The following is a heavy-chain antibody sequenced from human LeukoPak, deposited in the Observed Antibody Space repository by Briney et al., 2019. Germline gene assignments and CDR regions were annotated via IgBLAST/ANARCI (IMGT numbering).Heavy chain of an antibody. CDR1: VDSMRSVSYF. D-gene: IGHD2/OR15-2a*01. Sequence: PSETLSLTCTVSVDSMRSVSYFWSSIGHPPGGGLEWIGYIYYSGRSSYNPTLQSRGTISVDTSKNQCSLKLSSVTAADTAVYYCARGSMTVVPAFDIWGQGTMVTVSS. J-gene: IGHJ3*02. CDR2: IYYSGRS. V-gene: IGHV4-61*01. CDR3: ARGSMTVVPAFDI.